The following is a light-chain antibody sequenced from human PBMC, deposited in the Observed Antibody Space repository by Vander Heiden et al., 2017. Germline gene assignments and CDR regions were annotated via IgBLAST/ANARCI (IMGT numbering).Light chain of an antibody. Sequence: SYELTQPPSVSVSPGQTARITCSGDALPKQYAFWYQQKPGQAPVLVMYKDSERSSGIPDRFSGSSSGTTVTLTISGVQAEDEADYYCQSADSSCADVVFGGGTKLTVL. CDR3: QSADSSCADVV. V-gene: IGLV3-25*03. CDR1: ALPKQY. J-gene: IGLJ2*01. CDR2: KDS.